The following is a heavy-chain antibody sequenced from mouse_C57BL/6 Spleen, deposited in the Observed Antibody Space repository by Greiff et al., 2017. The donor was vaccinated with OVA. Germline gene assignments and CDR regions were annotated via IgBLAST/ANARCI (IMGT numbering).Heavy chain of an antibody. CDR3: DGNGEYYGSSQPYWYFDV. CDR1: GFTFSSYA. Sequence: EVQLVESGGGLVKPGGSLKLSCAASGFTFSSYAMSWVRQTPEQRLEWVATISAGGSYTNYTDNVKGRFTISRDKAKNNLYLQMSHLKSEDTARYYCDGNGEYYGSSQPYWYFDVWGTGTTVTVSS. V-gene: IGHV5-4*01. CDR2: ISAGGSYT. D-gene: IGHD1-1*01. J-gene: IGHJ1*03.